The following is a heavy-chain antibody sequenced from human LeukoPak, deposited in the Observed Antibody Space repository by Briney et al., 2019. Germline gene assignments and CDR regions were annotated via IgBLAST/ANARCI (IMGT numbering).Heavy chain of an antibody. J-gene: IGHJ6*02. CDR3: ARDSTGTRDYYYGMDV. V-gene: IGHV3-66*01. CDR2: IYSGGST. CDR1: GFTVRSNY. D-gene: IGHD1-1*01. Sequence: GGSLRLSCAASGFTVRSNYMSWVRQAPGKGLEWVSVIYSGGSTYYADSVKGRFTISRDNSKNTLYLQMNSLRAEDTAVYYCARDSTGTRDYYYGMDVWGQGTTVTVSS.